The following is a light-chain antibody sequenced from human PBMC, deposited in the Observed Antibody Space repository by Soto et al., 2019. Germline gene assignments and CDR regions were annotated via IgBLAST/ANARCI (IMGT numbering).Light chain of an antibody. CDR3: QQRSNWPPK. Sequence: EIVLTQSPATLSLSPGERATPSCRASQSVSSYLAWYQQKPGQAPRLLIYDASNRATGIPARFSGSGSGTDFTLTISSLEPEDFAVYYCQQRSNWPPKFGQGTKVEIK. CDR1: QSVSSY. J-gene: IGKJ1*01. CDR2: DAS. V-gene: IGKV3-11*01.